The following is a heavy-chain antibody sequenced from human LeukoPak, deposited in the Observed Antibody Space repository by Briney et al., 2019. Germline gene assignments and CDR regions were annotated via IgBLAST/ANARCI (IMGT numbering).Heavy chain of an antibody. CDR1: GFTFSSYW. Sequence: GGSLRLSCAASGFTFSSYWMSWVRQAPGKGLEWVANIKQDGSEKYYVDSVKGRFTISRDNAKNSLYLQMSSLTAEDTAIYFCAFLVREPQHWGRGTLVTVSS. CDR3: AFLVREPQH. J-gene: IGHJ1*01. D-gene: IGHD3-10*01. V-gene: IGHV3-7*01. CDR2: IKQDGSEK.